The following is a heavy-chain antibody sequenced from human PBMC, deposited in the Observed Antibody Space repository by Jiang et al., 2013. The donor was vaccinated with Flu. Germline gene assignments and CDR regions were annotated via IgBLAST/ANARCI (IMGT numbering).Heavy chain of an antibody. CDR1: GGSISSGDYY. D-gene: IGHD3-9*01. Sequence: SGLVKPSQTLSLTCTVSGGSISSGDYYWSWIRQPPGKGLEWIGYIYYSGSTYYNPSLKSRVTISVDTSKNQFSLKLSSVTAADTAVYYCARAAPTPGPYYDILTGYYSDQRAEYFQHWGQGTLVTVSS. CDR2: IYYSGST. V-gene: IGHV4-30-4*01. CDR3: ARAAPTPGPYYDILTGYYSDQRAEYFQH. J-gene: IGHJ1*01.